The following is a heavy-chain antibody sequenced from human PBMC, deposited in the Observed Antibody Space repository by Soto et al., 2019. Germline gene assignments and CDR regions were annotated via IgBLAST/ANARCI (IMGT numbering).Heavy chain of an antibody. CDR2: INPSGGST. V-gene: IGHV1-46*01. CDR1: GYTFTTHY. J-gene: IGHJ3*02. CDR3: ARAKHDYGGPADAFDI. D-gene: IGHD4-17*01. Sequence: ASVKVSCQASGYTFTTHYMHWVRQAPGQGLEWMGIINPSGGSTSYAQKFQGRVTMTRDTSTGTVYMELSSLRSEDTAVYYCARAKHDYGGPADAFDIWGQGTMVTVS.